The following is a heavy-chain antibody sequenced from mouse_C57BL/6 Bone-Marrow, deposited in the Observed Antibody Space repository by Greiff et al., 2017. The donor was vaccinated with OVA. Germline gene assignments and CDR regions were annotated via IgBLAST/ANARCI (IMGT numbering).Heavy chain of an antibody. J-gene: IGHJ4*01. CDR3: TRRGNGLFYYAMDY. CDR2: IRNKANNHAT. D-gene: IGHD2-1*01. CDR1: GFTFSDAW. Sequence: EVKVEESGGGLVQPGGSMKLSCAASGFTFSDAWMDWVRQSPEKGLEWVAEIRNKANNHATYYAESVKGRFTISRDDSKSSVYLQMNSLRAEDTGIYYCTRRGNGLFYYAMDYWGQGTSVTVSS. V-gene: IGHV6-6*01.